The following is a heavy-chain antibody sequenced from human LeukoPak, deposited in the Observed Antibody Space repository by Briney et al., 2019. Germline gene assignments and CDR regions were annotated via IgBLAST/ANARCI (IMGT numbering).Heavy chain of an antibody. J-gene: IGHJ4*02. V-gene: IGHV4-39*07. CDR2: IYYSGST. Sequence: SETLSLTCTVSGGSISSSSYYWGWIRQLPGKGLEWIGSIYYSGSTYYNPSLKSRVTISVDTSKNQFSLKLSSVTAADTAVYYCARDLVGATFFDYWGQGTLVTVSS. CDR3: ARDLVGATFFDY. D-gene: IGHD1-26*01. CDR1: GGSISSSSYY.